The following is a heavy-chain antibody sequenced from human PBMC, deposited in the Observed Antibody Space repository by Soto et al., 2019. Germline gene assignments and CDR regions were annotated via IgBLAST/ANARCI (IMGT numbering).Heavy chain of an antibody. CDR3: ARGYASGLPGY. CDR2: IYDSGNT. Sequence: QLQLQESGSGLVKPSQTLSLTCAVSGGSISSGGYSWNWIRQPPGKGLEWIGHIYDSGNTNFNPSLRSRVSISADRSKNHFSMNLTSVTAADTAVYYCARGYASGLPGYWGQGILVTVSS. V-gene: IGHV4-30-2*01. D-gene: IGHD6-19*01. J-gene: IGHJ4*02. CDR1: GGSISSGGYS.